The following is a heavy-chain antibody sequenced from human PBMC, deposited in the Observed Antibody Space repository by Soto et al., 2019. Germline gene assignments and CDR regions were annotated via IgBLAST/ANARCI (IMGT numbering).Heavy chain of an antibody. V-gene: IGHV1-18*01. CDR2: ISAYNGNT. CDR3: ARSVYSSGNGPADAFDI. CDR1: GYTFNSYC. D-gene: IGHD3-22*01. Sequence: DSMNVSSKSSGYTFNSYCISRVRQDPGQGLEWMGWISAYNGNTNYAQKLQGRVTMTTDTSTSTAYMELRSLRSDDTAVYYCARSVYSSGNGPADAFDIWG. J-gene: IGHJ3*02.